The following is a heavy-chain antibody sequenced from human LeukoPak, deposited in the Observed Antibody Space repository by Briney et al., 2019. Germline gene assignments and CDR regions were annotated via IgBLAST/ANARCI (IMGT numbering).Heavy chain of an antibody. CDR1: GFTFSSYW. V-gene: IGHV3-74*01. Sequence: GGSLRLSCAASGFTFSSYWMHWVRHVPGKGLVWVSRLNTDGSSTSYADSVKGRFTISRDNARNTLYLQMNSLRAEDTAVYYCARDDAFRGVGMDVWGQGTTVTVSS. D-gene: IGHD3-16*01. CDR3: ARDDAFRGVGMDV. CDR2: LNTDGSST. J-gene: IGHJ6*02.